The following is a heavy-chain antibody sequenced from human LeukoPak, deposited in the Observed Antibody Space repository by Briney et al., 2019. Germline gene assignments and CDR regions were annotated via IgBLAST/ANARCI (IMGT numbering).Heavy chain of an antibody. CDR2: ISAYNGNT. CDR1: GYTFTSYG. D-gene: IGHD3-16*02. CDR3: ARGGYRGPLNYYYYYMDV. V-gene: IGHV1-18*01. J-gene: IGHJ6*03. Sequence: ASVKVSCKASGYTFTSYGISWVRQAPGQGLEWMGWISAYNGNTNYAQKLQGRVTMTTDTSTSTAYMELRSLRSDDTAVYYCARGGYRGPLNYYYYYMDVWGKGTTVTVSS.